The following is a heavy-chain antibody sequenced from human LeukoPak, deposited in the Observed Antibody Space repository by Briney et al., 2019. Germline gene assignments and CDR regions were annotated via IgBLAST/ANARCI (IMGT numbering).Heavy chain of an antibody. Sequence: ASVKVSCKASGYTFTSYSISWVRQAPGQGLEWMGWISAYNGNTNYAQKLQGRVTMTTDTSTSTAYMELRSLRSDDTAVYYCARDITMIVVVTADAFDIWGQGTMVTVSS. V-gene: IGHV1-18*01. J-gene: IGHJ3*02. CDR2: ISAYNGNT. CDR3: ARDITMIVVVTADAFDI. CDR1: GYTFTSYS. D-gene: IGHD3-22*01.